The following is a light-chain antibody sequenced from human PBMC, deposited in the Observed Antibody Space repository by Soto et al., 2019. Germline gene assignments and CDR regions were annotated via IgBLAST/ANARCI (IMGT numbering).Light chain of an antibody. CDR2: DTS. V-gene: IGLV7-46*02. Sequence: QSVVTQEPSLTVSPGGTVTLTCGSSSGAVTSGHYPYWFQQKPGQAPRTLIYDTSNKHSWTPARFSGSLLGGKAALTLLGAQAEDEAEYYCLLSYSGALYVFGTGTKLTVL. J-gene: IGLJ1*01. CDR3: LLSYSGALYV. CDR1: SGAVTSGHY.